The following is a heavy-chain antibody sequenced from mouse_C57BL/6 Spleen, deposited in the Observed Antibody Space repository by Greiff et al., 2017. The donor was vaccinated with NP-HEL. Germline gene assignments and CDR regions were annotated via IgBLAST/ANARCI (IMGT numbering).Heavy chain of an antibody. CDR2: IYPGDGDT. D-gene: IGHD1-1*01. CDR1: GYAFSSYW. CDR3: AREELNYYGSSYNY. J-gene: IGHJ2*01. Sequence: QVQLQQSGAELVKPGASVKISCKASGYAFSSYWMNWVKQRPGKGPEWIGQIYPGDGDTNYNGKFKGKATLTADKSSSTAYMQLSSLTSEDSAVYFCAREELNYYGSSYNYWGQGTTLTVSS. V-gene: IGHV1-80*01.